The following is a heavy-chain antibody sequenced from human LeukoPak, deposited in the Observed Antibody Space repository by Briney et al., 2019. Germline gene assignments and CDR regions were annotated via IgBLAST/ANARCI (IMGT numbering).Heavy chain of an antibody. V-gene: IGHV4-31*03. Sequence: PSETLSLTCTVSGGSISSGGYYWSWIRQHPGKGLEWIGYIYYSGSTYYNPSLKSRVTISVDTSKNQFSLKLSSVTAADTAVYYCARVSRDYDCGGNYYYYYGMDVWGQGTTVTVSS. CDR1: GGSISSGGYY. J-gene: IGHJ6*02. CDR3: ARVSRDYDCGGNYYYYYGMDV. CDR2: IYYSGST. D-gene: IGHD4-23*01.